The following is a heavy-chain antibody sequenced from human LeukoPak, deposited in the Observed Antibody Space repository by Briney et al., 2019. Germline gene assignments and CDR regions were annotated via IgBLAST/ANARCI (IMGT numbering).Heavy chain of an antibody. V-gene: IGHV1-18*01. D-gene: IGHD2-2*01. CDR1: GYTFTSYG. J-gene: IGHJ6*03. CDR3: ARVGVVPAAPYYYYMDV. Sequence: GASVKVSCKASGYTFTSYGISWVRQAPGQGLEWMGWISAYNGNTNYVQKLQGRVTMTTDTSTSTAYMELRSLRSDDTAVYYCARVGVVPAAPYYYYMDVWGKGTTVTVSS. CDR2: ISAYNGNT.